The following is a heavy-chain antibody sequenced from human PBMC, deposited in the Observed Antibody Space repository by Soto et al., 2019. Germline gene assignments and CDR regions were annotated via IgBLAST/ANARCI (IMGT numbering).Heavy chain of an antibody. D-gene: IGHD2-2*01. V-gene: IGHV4-59*08. Sequence: SETLSLTCTVSGGSISSYYWSWIRQPPGKGLEWIGYIYYSGSTNYNPSLKSRVTISVDTSKNQFSLKLSSVTAADTAVYYCARTPYCSSTSCPRSGFMDVWGKGTTVTVSS. J-gene: IGHJ6*03. CDR3: ARTPYCSSTSCPRSGFMDV. CDR2: IYYSGST. CDR1: GGSISSYY.